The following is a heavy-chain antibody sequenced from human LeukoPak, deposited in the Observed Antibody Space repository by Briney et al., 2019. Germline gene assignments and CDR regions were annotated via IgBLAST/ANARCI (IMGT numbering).Heavy chain of an antibody. CDR3: ARDHRGSYSLAFDI. CDR1: GGSISSGGYY. D-gene: IGHD1-26*01. Sequence: SETLSLTCTVSGGSISSGGYYWSWIRQHPGKGLEWIGYIYYSGSTYYNPSLKSRVTISVDTSKNQFSLKLSSVTAADTAVYYCARDHRGSYSLAFDIWGQGTMVTVSS. J-gene: IGHJ3*02. CDR2: IYYSGST. V-gene: IGHV4-31*03.